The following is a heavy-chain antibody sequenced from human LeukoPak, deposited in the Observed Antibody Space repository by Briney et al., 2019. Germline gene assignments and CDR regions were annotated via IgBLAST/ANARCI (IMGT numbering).Heavy chain of an antibody. CDR1: GFTFSSYW. CDR3: ARAGKPRPLEWLLHIHDYYYYMDV. Sequence: GGSLRLSCAASGFTFSSYWMHWVRQAPGKGLEWVSYISSSSSTIYYADSVKGRFTISRDNAKNSLCLQMNSLRAEDTAVYYCARAGKPRPLEWLLHIHDYYYYMDVWGKGTTVTVSS. CDR2: ISSSSSTI. D-gene: IGHD3-3*01. J-gene: IGHJ6*03. V-gene: IGHV3-48*01.